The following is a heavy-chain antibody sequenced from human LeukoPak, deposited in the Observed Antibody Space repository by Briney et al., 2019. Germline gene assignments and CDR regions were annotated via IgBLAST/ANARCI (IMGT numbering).Heavy chain of an antibody. CDR2: MNPNSGNT. Sequence: ASVKVSXKASGYTFTSYDINWVRQATGQGLEWMGWMNPNSGNTGYAQKFQGRVTMTRNTSVSTAYMELSSLRSEDTAVYYCARGHIVVVVAATQGFDYWGQGTLVTVSS. J-gene: IGHJ4*02. CDR1: GYTFTSYD. D-gene: IGHD2-15*01. V-gene: IGHV1-8*01. CDR3: ARGHIVVVVAATQGFDY.